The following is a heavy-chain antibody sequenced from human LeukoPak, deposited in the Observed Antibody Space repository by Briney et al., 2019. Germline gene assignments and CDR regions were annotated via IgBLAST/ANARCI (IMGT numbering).Heavy chain of an antibody. CDR3: ARPHYEFGYYYMDV. Sequence: GGSLRLSCAASGFTFSSYAMHWVRQAPGKGLEWVAVISYDGSNEYYADSVKGRFTISRDNSKNTLFLQMNSLRAEDTAVYYCARPHYEFGYYYMDVWGKGTTVTVSS. CDR2: ISYDGSNE. D-gene: IGHD3-3*01. J-gene: IGHJ6*03. CDR1: GFTFSSYA. V-gene: IGHV3-30-3*01.